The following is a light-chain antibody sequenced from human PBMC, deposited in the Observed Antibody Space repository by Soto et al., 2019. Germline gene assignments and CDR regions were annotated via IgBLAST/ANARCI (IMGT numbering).Light chain of an antibody. Sequence: EIALTQSPVILSLSKGERPTLSCMAHRVSNDFLAWYQQKPGQAPRLLIYGASTRATDVPDRFSGSGSGTDFTLTISSLQSEDFAVYYCQQYNNWPPITFGQGTRLEIK. V-gene: IGKV3D-15*01. CDR1: HRVSNDF. J-gene: IGKJ5*01. CDR2: GAS. CDR3: QQYNNWPPIT.